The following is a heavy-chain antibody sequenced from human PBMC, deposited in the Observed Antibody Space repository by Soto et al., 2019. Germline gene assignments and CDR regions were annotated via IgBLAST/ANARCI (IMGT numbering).Heavy chain of an antibody. CDR3: ARELTTVTTGVDP. CDR1: GGSISSGDYY. D-gene: IGHD4-4*01. V-gene: IGHV4-30-4*01. Sequence: QVQLQESGPGLVKPSQTLSLTCTVSGGSISSGDYYWSWIRQPPGKGLEWIGYIHYSGSTYYNPSLKSRVTISVDTSKNQFSLKLSSVTAADTAVYYCARELTTVTTGVDPWGQGTLVTVSS. CDR2: IHYSGST. J-gene: IGHJ5*02.